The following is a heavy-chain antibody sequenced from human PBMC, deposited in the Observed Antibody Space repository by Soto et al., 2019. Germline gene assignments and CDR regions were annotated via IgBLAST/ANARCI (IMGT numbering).Heavy chain of an antibody. D-gene: IGHD6-13*01. CDR3: ARRPKFSSSHQYYGMDV. CDR2: IIPIFGTA. Sequence: QVQLVQSGAEVKKPGSSVKVSCKASGGTFSSYAISWVRQAPGQGLEWMGGIIPIFGTANYAQKFQGRVTITADKSTRTAYMELSSLRSEDTAVYYCARRPKFSSSHQYYGMDVWGQGTTVTVSS. CDR1: GGTFSSYA. V-gene: IGHV1-69*06. J-gene: IGHJ6*02.